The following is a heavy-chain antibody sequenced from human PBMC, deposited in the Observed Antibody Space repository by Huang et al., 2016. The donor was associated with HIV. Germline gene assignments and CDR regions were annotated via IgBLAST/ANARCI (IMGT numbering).Heavy chain of an antibody. J-gene: IGHJ4*02. D-gene: IGHD3-10*01. V-gene: IGHV4-34*02. Sequence: QVQLKQWGAGLLKPSETLSLTCAVYGGAFRGSSWTWIRQLPEKGLECIGDINHNGKNNYNPSLSARVTNSTDTSKNHFSLHLTSVTTADTALYYCARGFNYYASDNLGVYYFDSWGLGTLVTVSP. CDR3: ARGFNYYASDNLGVYYFDS. CDR2: INHNGKN. CDR1: GGAFRGSS.